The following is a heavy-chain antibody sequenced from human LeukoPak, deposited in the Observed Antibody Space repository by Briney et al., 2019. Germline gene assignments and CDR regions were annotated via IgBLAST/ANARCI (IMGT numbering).Heavy chain of an antibody. CDR3: ASRPAGTTWYGVFDY. CDR1: GGSINSHY. D-gene: IGHD6-13*01. Sequence: SETLSLTCSVSGGSINSHYWSWIRQPPGKRLEWIGYIFNSGSTNYNPSLRSRGTMSVDTSRDQFFLRLSSVTAADTAIYYCASRPAGTTWYGVFDYWSQGTLVTVSS. CDR2: IFNSGST. J-gene: IGHJ4*02. V-gene: IGHV4-59*11.